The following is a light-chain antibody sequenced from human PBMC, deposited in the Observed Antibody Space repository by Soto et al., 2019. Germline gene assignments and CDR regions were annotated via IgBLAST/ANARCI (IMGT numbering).Light chain of an antibody. J-gene: IGKJ4*01. CDR2: TAS. Sequence: DIQMTQSPSSLYTSVGXRVLIACGASQTISVYLNWYQQIAGKAPKLLIYTASTLQTGVPSRFSGSGSGTDFTLTISSLEPEDFALYYCQQGSNWPPLTFGGGTKVDIK. CDR3: QQGSNWPPLT. V-gene: IGKV1-39*01. CDR1: QTISVY.